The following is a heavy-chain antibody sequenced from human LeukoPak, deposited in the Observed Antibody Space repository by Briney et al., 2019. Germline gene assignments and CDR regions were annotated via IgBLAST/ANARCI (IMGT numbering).Heavy chain of an antibody. J-gene: IGHJ3*02. Sequence: SQTLSLTCAVSGGSISSGGYSWSWIRQPPGKGLEWIGYIYHSGSTYYNPSLKSRVTISVDRSKNQFSLKLSSVTAADTAVYYCARVDYGDHGGAFDIWGQGTMVTVSS. CDR1: GGSISSGGYS. D-gene: IGHD4-17*01. CDR3: ARVDYGDHGGAFDI. CDR2: IYHSGST. V-gene: IGHV4-30-2*01.